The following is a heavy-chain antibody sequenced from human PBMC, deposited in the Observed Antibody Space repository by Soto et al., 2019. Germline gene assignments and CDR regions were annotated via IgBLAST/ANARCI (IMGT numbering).Heavy chain of an antibody. D-gene: IGHD4-17*01. Sequence: EVQLVESGGGLVKPGGSLRLSCAASGFTFSSYSMNWVRQAPGKGLEWVSSISSSSSYIYYADSVKGRFTISRDNAKNSLYLQMNSLRAEDTAVYYCARADETTVISNDAFDIWGQGTMVTVSS. CDR3: ARADETTVISNDAFDI. J-gene: IGHJ3*02. V-gene: IGHV3-21*01. CDR2: ISSSSSYI. CDR1: GFTFSSYS.